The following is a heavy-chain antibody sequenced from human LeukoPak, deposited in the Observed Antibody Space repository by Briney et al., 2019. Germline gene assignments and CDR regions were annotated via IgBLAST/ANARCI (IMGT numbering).Heavy chain of an antibody. D-gene: IGHD3-10*01. V-gene: IGHV3-7*01. CDR1: GFTFSSYS. CDR2: IKQDGSEK. J-gene: IGHJ4*02. CDR3: ARTVLLWFGELFSHFDY. Sequence: GGSLRLSCAASGFTFSSYSMNWVRQAPGKGLEWVANIKQDGSEKYYVDSVKGRFTISRDNAKNSLYLQMNSLRAEDTAVYYCARTVLLWFGELFSHFDYWGQGTLVTVSS.